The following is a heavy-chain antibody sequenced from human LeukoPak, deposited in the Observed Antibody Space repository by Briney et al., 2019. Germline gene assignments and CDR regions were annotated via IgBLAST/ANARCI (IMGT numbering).Heavy chain of an antibody. D-gene: IGHD6-19*01. V-gene: IGHV3-21*01. Sequence: GGSLRLSCAASGFTFNSYSMNWVRQAPGKGLEWVSSISSTSNYVYYADSLRGRFTISRDNAKNTLYLQMNSLRAEDTAVYYCARVPLGTQQWLESRRGMDVWGQGTTVTVSS. CDR3: ARVPLGTQQWLESRRGMDV. CDR2: ISSTSNYV. J-gene: IGHJ6*02. CDR1: GFTFNSYS.